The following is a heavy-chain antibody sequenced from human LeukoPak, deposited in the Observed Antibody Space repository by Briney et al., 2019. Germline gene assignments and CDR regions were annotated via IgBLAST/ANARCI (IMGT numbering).Heavy chain of an antibody. CDR1: GCTFIGYY. CDR2: ISPNSGGT. CDR3: ARGGGRYSVDY. J-gene: IGHJ4*02. Sequence: ASVKVSCKASGCTFIGYYMHWVRQAPGQGLEWIGWISPNSGGTKYVQKFQGRVTMTRDTSITTVYMELSGLSFDDTAVYYCARGGGRYSVDYWGQGTLVIVSS. D-gene: IGHD1-26*01. V-gene: IGHV1-2*02.